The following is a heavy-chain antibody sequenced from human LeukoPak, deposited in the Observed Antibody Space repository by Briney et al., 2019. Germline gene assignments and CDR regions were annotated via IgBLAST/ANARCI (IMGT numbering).Heavy chain of an antibody. Sequence: ASVKVSCKASGGTFSRYAISWVRQDPGQGLEWMGGIIPIFGTANYAQKFQGRVTITTDESTSTAYMELSSLRSEDTAVYYCASVRESGDAFDIWGQGTMVTVSS. D-gene: IGHD3-3*01. J-gene: IGHJ3*02. V-gene: IGHV1-69*05. CDR3: ASVRESGDAFDI. CDR1: GGTFSRYA. CDR2: IIPIFGTA.